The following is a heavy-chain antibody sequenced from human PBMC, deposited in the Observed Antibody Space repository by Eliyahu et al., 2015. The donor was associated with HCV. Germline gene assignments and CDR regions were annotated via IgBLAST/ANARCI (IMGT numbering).Heavy chain of an antibody. V-gene: IGHV3-7*01. CDR3: ARGYANSQYCSGGTCSPGWYWFDP. J-gene: IGHJ5*02. CDR2: IKEDGSEK. CDR1: GFTFXNYW. D-gene: IGHD2-15*01. Sequence: EVQVVQSGGGLVQPGGSLRLSCAASGFTFXNYWXXWFRXAPGKGLGWVASIKEDGSEKYYVDSVKGRFTISRDNAKNSVYVEMNRLRGEDTAMYYCARGYANSQYCSGGTCSPGWYWFDPWGQGTLVTVSS.